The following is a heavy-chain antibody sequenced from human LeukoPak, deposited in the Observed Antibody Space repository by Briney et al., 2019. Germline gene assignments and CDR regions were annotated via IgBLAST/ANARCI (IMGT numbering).Heavy chain of an antibody. CDR1: GFSFNTYS. CDR2: IIISSTYI. D-gene: IGHD3-10*01. Sequence: GGSLRLSCAASGFSFNTYSMNWVRQVPGKGLEWVSFIIISSTYIYYADAVKGRFTISRDDARNSLSLQMNSLRAEDTAVYYCARDLVAPTMGYYGMDVWGQGTTVTVSS. V-gene: IGHV3-21*01. CDR3: ARDLVAPTMGYYGMDV. J-gene: IGHJ6*02.